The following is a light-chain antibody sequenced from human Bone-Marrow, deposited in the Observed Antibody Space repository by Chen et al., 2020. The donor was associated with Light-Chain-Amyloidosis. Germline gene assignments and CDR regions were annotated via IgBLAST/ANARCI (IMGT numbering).Light chain of an antibody. CDR3: QSYDNSLSGNFV. V-gene: IGLV1-40*01. J-gene: IGLJ1*01. CDR1: NSNIGASYD. Sequence: QSVLTQPPSLSGAPGQRVTISCTGSNSNIGASYDVHWSQQLPGTAPKLLIYGNSNRPSGVPDRCSGSKSDTSASLAITGLQAEDEADYYCQSYDNSLSGNFVFGTGTKVTVL. CDR2: GNS.